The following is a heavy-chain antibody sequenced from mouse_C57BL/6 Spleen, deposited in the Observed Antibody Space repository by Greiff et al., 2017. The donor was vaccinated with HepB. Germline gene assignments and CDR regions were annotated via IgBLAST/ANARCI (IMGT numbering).Heavy chain of an antibody. J-gene: IGHJ4*01. CDR2: IDPSDSYT. Sequence: VQLQQPGAEFVMPGASVKLSCKASGYTFTSYWMHWVRQSPEKGLEWIGEIDPSDSYTNYKQNVKGKSTLTVDKSSSTTYMQLSSLTSEDSAVYYCARRGDYYAMDYWGQGPSVTVSS. CDR3: ARRGDYYAMDY. CDR1: GYTFTSYW. V-gene: IGHV1-69*01.